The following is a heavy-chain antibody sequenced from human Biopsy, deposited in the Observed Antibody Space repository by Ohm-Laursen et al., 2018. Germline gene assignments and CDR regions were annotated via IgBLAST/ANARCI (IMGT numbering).Heavy chain of an antibody. J-gene: IGHJ3*02. CDR2: ISWSSDSV. CDR1: GFRFDNTG. CDR3: TKNTQWEGSGYLDAFHI. D-gene: IGHD3-22*01. V-gene: IGHV3-9*01. Sequence: SLRLSCAAAGFRFDNTGMHWVRQGPGKGLEWVAGISWSSDSVTYAKSVTGRFTVSRDNGENSLYLQMNSLRPEDTALYYCTKNTQWEGSGYLDAFHIWGHGAMVTVSS.